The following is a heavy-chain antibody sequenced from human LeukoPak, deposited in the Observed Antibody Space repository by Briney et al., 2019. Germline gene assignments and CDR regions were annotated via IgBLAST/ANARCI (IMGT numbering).Heavy chain of an antibody. Sequence: SQTLSLTCTVSGGSISSGAYYWNWIRQHPGKGLEWIGYIYHSGSTYYNPSLKSRVTISVDTSKNLFSLKLSSVTAANTAVYYCARVGVYTNYPFDYWGQGTLVTVSS. J-gene: IGHJ4*02. V-gene: IGHV4-31*03. D-gene: IGHD4-11*01. CDR1: GGSISSGAYY. CDR3: ARVGVYTNYPFDY. CDR2: IYHSGST.